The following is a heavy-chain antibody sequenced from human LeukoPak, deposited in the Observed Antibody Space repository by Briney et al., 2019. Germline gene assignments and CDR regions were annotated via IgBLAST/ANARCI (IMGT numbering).Heavy chain of an antibody. J-gene: IGHJ4*02. Sequence: GASVKVSCKVSGDSLTELSMHWVRQAPGQGLEWMGGFDAEQGEIIYAQEFQGRVTMTEDTSTNTAYMELSSLRSDDTAVYYCARGGKSELGTCDFWGQGTLVTVSA. CDR1: GDSLTELS. V-gene: IGHV1-24*01. D-gene: IGHD7-27*01. CDR2: FDAEQGEI. CDR3: ARGGKSELGTCDF.